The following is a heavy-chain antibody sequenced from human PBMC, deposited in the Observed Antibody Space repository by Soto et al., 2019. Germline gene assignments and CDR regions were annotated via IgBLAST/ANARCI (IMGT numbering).Heavy chain of an antibody. Sequence: EVQLVESGGGLVQPGGSLRLSCAASGFTFSSYDMHWVRQATGKGLEWVSAIGTAGDPYYPGSVKGRFTISRENAKNSLYLQMNSLRAGDTAVYYCARAGSTAGAGTGYGMDVWGQGTTVTVSS. CDR3: ARAGSTAGAGTGYGMDV. V-gene: IGHV3-13*05. J-gene: IGHJ6*02. D-gene: IGHD6-19*01. CDR1: GFTFSSYD. CDR2: IGTAGDP.